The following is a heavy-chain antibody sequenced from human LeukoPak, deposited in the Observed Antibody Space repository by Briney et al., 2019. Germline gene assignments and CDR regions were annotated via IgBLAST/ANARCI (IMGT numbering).Heavy chain of an antibody. J-gene: IGHJ4*02. CDR1: GYTFTGYY. D-gene: IGHD3-10*01. Sequence: ASVKVSCKASGYTFTGYYMHWVRQAPGQGLEWMGWINPNNGGTNYAQKFQGRVTMTRDTSISTAYMELSRLRSDDTAVYYCARRPMVRGNIAAALPPDYWGQGTLVTVSS. CDR3: ARRPMVRGNIAAALPPDY. CDR2: INPNNGGT. V-gene: IGHV1-2*02.